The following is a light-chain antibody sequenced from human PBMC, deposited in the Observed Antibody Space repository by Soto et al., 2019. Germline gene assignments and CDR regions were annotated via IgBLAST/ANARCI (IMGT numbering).Light chain of an antibody. J-gene: IGLJ2*01. Sequence: QSALTQPRSVSGSPGQSVTISCTGTSSDVGGYNYVSWYQQHPGKAPKLMIYDVSKRPSGVPGCFSCSKSGNTACLTISGLQAEDEDDYYCCLYAGSYNVLFGGGTKLTVL. CDR3: CLYAGSYNVL. CDR2: DVS. CDR1: SSDVGGYNY. V-gene: IGLV2-11*01.